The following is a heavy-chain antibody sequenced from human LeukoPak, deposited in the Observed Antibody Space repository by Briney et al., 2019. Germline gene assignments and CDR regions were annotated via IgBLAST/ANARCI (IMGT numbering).Heavy chain of an antibody. CDR1: GFTFSSYE. D-gene: IGHD1-26*01. V-gene: IGHV3-48*03. J-gene: IGHJ4*02. CDR2: ISSSGSTI. CDR3: VRDHLWAFDI. Sequence: GGSLRLSCAASGFTFSSYEMNWVRQAPGKGLEWVSYISSSGSTIYYADSVKGRFTISRDNAKNSLYLQMNSLRAEDTAVYFCVRDHLWAFDIWGQGTLVTVAS.